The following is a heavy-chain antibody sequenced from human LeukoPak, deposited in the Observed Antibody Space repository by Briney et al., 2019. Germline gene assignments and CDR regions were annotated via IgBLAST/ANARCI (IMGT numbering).Heavy chain of an antibody. CDR1: GGSFSGYY. J-gene: IGHJ4*02. V-gene: IGHV4-34*01. CDR3: AGHHPRNTVDF. CDR2: INHSGST. Sequence: KPSETRSLTCAVYGGSFSGYYWSWIRQPPGKGLEWIGEINHSGSTNYNPSLKSRVTISVDTSKNQFSLKLSSVTAADTAVYYCAGHHPRNTVDFWGQGTLVPVSS. D-gene: IGHD2/OR15-2a*01.